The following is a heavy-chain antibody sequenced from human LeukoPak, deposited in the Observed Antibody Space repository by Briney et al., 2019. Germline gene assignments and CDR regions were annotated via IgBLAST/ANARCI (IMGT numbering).Heavy chain of an antibody. V-gene: IGHV3-23*01. J-gene: IGHJ6*04. CDR3: AKGSGYSYGSVFKAYGMDV. CDR1: GFTFSSYA. Sequence: GGSLRLSRAASGFTFSSYAMSWVRQAPGKGLEWVSAISGSGGSTYYADSVKGRFTISRDNSKNTLYLQMNSLRAEDTAVYYCAKGSGYSYGSVFKAYGMDVWGKGTTVTVSS. CDR2: ISGSGGST. D-gene: IGHD5-18*01.